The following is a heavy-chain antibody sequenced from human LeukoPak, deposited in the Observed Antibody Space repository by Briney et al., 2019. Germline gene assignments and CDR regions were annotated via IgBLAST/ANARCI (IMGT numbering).Heavy chain of an antibody. CDR3: ARDRSSSYTRDWFDP. Sequence: SSETLSLTCTVSGGSISSGTHYWSWIRQPAGKGLEWIGRIYNSESINYNPSLKSRVTMSIDTSKSQFSLKLNSVTAADTAVYYCARDRSSSYTRDWFDPWGQGALVTVSS. CDR1: GGSISSGTHY. CDR2: IYNSESI. D-gene: IGHD6-13*01. J-gene: IGHJ5*02. V-gene: IGHV4-61*02.